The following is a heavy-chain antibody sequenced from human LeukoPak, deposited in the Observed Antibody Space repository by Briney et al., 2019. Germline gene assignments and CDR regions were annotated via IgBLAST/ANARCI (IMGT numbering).Heavy chain of an antibody. CDR3: AKDSAKKYDDY. J-gene: IGHJ4*02. CDR1: GFTYSHNG. CDR2: IQYDGNTI. D-gene: IGHD2/OR15-2a*01. Sequence: GGSLRLSCVASGFTYSHNGMHWVRQAPGKGLEWVAFIQYDGNTIFYADSVKGRFTISRDNSKNTLYLQMNSLRTDDTAVYYCAKDSAKKYDDYWGQGTLVTVSS. V-gene: IGHV3-30*02.